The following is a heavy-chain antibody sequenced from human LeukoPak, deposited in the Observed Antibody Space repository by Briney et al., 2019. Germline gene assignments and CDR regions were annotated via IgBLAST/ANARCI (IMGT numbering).Heavy chain of an antibody. Sequence: GASVKVSCKASGYTFTSYVMHWVRQAPGQRLEWMGWINAGNGNTKYSQKFQGRVTITRDTSASTAYMELSSLRSEDTAVFYCARDWVTTGFDYWGQGTLVTVSS. V-gene: IGHV1-3*01. CDR1: GYTFTSYV. D-gene: IGHD4-17*01. CDR3: ARDWVTTGFDY. J-gene: IGHJ4*02. CDR2: INAGNGNT.